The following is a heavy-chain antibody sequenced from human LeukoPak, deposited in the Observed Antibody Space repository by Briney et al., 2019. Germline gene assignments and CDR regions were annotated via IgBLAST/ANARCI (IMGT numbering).Heavy chain of an antibody. CDR2: IRYDGSNK. CDR3: AKYRGSSTNPCDYYYYMDV. D-gene: IGHD2-2*01. V-gene: IGHV3-30*02. CDR1: GFTFSAYG. Sequence: GGSLRLSCAASGFTFSAYGMHWVRQAPVKGLEWVAFIRYDGSNKYYPDSVRGRFTASRDNSKNTLYLQMNSLRPEDTAVYYCAKYRGSSTNPCDYYYYMDVWGKGTTVTISS. J-gene: IGHJ6*03.